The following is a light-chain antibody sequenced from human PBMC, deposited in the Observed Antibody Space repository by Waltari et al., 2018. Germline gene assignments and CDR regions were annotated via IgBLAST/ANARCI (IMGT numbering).Light chain of an antibody. CDR2: DAS. CDR1: QSISKY. V-gene: IGKV3-20*01. J-gene: IGKJ1*01. CDR3: QKYGSLPAT. Sequence: EIMLTQSPGTLSLSPGERATLSCRASQSISKYLAWYQQKPGQAPRLLIYDASIRATGIPDRFSCSGYGTDFSLTISRLEPEDYAVYYCQKYGSLPATFGRGTKVEIK.